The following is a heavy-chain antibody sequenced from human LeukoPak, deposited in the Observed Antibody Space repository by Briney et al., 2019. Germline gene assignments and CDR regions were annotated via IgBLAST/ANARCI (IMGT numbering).Heavy chain of an antibody. CDR2: ISSSSSYI. CDR1: GFSFSSYW. V-gene: IGHV3-21*01. CDR3: ARDLSTIFGVVTFDY. D-gene: IGHD3-3*01. Sequence: GGSLRLSCAASGFSFSSYWMHWVRQAPGKGLEWVSSISSSSSYIYYADSVKGRFTISRDNAKNSLYLQMNSLRAEDTAVYYCARDLSTIFGVVTFDYWGQGTLVTVSS. J-gene: IGHJ4*02.